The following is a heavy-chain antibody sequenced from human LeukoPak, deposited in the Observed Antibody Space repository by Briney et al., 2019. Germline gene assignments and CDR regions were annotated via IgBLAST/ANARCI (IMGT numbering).Heavy chain of an antibody. CDR3: ARGDYSGGNYYGPDF. J-gene: IGHJ4*02. CDR2: IRGSSDVP. V-gene: IGHV3-48*02. Sequence: GGSLRLSCVASGFTFSTYSMNWVRQAPGKGLEWVSYIRGSSDVPYYADSVKGRFTISRDNAKNSLYLQMNSLRDEDTAVYYCARGDYSGGNYYGPDFWGQGTLVTVSS. CDR1: GFTFSTYS. D-gene: IGHD3-22*01.